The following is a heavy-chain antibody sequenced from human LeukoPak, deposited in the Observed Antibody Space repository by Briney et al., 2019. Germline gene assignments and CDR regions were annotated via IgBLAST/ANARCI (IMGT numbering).Heavy chain of an antibody. CDR3: ARGNYDILTGYVDY. D-gene: IGHD3-9*01. CDR2: INPNSGGT. CDR1: GYTFTSYG. J-gene: IGHJ4*02. V-gene: IGHV1-2*02. Sequence: ASVKVSCKASGYTFTSYGISWVRQAPGQGLEWMGWINPNSGGTNYAQKFQGRVTMTRDTSISTAYMELSRLRSDYTAVYYCARGNYDILTGYVDYWGQGTLVTVSS.